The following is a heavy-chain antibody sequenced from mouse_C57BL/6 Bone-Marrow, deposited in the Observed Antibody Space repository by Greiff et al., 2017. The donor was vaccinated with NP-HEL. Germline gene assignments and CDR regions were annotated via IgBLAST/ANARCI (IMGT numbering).Heavy chain of an antibody. V-gene: IGHV3-6*01. D-gene: IGHD2-3*01. J-gene: IGHJ3*01. Sequence: EVKLQVSGPGLVKPSQSLSLTCSVTGYSITSGYYWNWIRQFPGNKLEWMGYISYDGSNNYNPSLKNRISITRDTSKNQFFLKLNSVTTEDTATYYCARDGYYVGFAYWGQGTLVTVSA. CDR3: ARDGYYVGFAY. CDR1: GYSITSGYY. CDR2: ISYDGSN.